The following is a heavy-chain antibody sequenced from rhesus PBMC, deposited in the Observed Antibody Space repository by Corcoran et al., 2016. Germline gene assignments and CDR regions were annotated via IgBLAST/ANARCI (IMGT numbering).Heavy chain of an antibody. CDR2: IYGSSGST. Sequence: QVQLQESGPGLVKPSETLSLTCAVPGGPIRVNYYWNWIRPPPGKGLEWIGNIYGSSGSTHYNPSLKSRVTISKDTSKNQFSLKLSSVTAADTAVYYCVREPGGRRGLDSWGQGVVVTVSS. J-gene: IGHJ6*01. CDR1: GGPIRVNYY. D-gene: IGHD5-42*01. V-gene: IGHV4S7*01. CDR3: VREPGGRRGLDS.